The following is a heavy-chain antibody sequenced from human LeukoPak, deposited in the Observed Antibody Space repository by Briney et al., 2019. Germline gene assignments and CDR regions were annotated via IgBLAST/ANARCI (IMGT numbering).Heavy chain of an antibody. D-gene: IGHD3-10*01. Sequence: PGGSLRLSCAVSGFTYSSYAMSWVRQAPGKGLEWVSGISGSGGSTYHADSMKGRFTISRDNAKNSLYLQMNSLRAEDTAVYYCARGASGIGGIRFDPWGQGTLVTVSS. J-gene: IGHJ5*02. V-gene: IGHV3-23*01. CDR3: ARGASGIGGIRFDP. CDR1: GFTYSSYA. CDR2: ISGSGGST.